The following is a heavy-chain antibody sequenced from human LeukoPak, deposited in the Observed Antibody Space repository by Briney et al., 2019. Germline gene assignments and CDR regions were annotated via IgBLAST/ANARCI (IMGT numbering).Heavy chain of an antibody. D-gene: IGHD3-3*01. CDR2: IYAGGST. Sequence: GGSLRLSCAASGFTVSSNYMSWVRQAPVKGLEWVSVIYAGGSTYYADSVKGRFTISRDNSKNTLYLQMNSLRAEDTAVYYCARDWSHRCFDYWGQGTLVTVSS. J-gene: IGHJ4*02. CDR1: GFTVSSNY. V-gene: IGHV3-53*01. CDR3: ARDWSHRCFDY.